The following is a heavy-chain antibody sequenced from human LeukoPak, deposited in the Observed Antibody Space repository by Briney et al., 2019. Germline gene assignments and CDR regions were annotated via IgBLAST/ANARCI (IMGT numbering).Heavy chain of an antibody. J-gene: IGHJ4*02. D-gene: IGHD2-2*01. V-gene: IGHV3-20*04. CDR2: LNWNGANT. Sequence: GGSLRLSCAASGYTFDDHGMSWVRQTPEKGLEWVSGLNWNGANTAYADSVQGRFTISRDDAKNSLFLQMNSLRAEDTAVYYCARGFTGWVTSPLDYWGQGTLVTVSS. CDR1: GYTFDDHG. CDR3: ARGFTGWVTSPLDY.